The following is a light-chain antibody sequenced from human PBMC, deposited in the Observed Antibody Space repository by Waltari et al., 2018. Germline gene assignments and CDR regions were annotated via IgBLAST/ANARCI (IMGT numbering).Light chain of an antibody. CDR1: SSNIGSNT. CDR3: AAWDDSLTGYV. Sequence: QSVLTQPPSASGTPGQRVTISCSGSSSNIGSNTVNWYQQLPGPAPKLLIYSDNQRPAVGPDRFSGSKSGTSAARAISWLQSEDEADDYCAAWDDSLTGYVFGTGTKVTVL. CDR2: SDN. J-gene: IGLJ1*01. V-gene: IGLV1-44*01.